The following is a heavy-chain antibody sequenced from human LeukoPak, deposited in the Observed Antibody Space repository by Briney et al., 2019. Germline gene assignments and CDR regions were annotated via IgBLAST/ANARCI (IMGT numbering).Heavy chain of an antibody. V-gene: IGHV3-30*04. CDR2: ISYDGSNK. Sequence: GGSLRLSCAASGFTFSSYAMHWVRHAPGKGLERVAVISYDGSNKYYAASVKGRFTISRDNSKDTLYLQMNSLRAEDTAVYYCARDGNRYSYGSFDYWGQGTLVTVSS. D-gene: IGHD5-18*01. CDR3: ARDGNRYSYGSFDY. J-gene: IGHJ4*02. CDR1: GFTFSSYA.